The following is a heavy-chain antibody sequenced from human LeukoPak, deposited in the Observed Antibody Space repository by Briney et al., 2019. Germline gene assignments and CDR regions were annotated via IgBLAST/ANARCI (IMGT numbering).Heavy chain of an antibody. J-gene: IGHJ4*02. CDR1: GFTFSSYA. Sequence: GGSLRLSCAASGFTFSSYAMSWVRQAPGKGLEWLSGLSGSGGTTYYADSVKGRFTISRDNSKNTLYLQMDTLRAEDTAVYYCAKGSSTNSYYFGSWGPGTLVTVSS. V-gene: IGHV3-23*01. D-gene: IGHD1-1*01. CDR3: AKGSSTNSYYFGS. CDR2: LSGSGGTT.